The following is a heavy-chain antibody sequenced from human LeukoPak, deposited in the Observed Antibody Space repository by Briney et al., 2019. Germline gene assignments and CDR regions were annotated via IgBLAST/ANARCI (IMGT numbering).Heavy chain of an antibody. J-gene: IGHJ4*02. V-gene: IGHV4-39*07. CDR1: GGSISSSSYY. CDR3: VRDRELAY. Sequence: SSETLSLTCTVSGGSISSSSYYWGWIRQPPGKGLEWIGSIFYSGSTDYNPSLKSRVTISVDTSRNQFSLKLYSATAADTAVYYCVRDRELAYWGQGILVTVSS. CDR2: IFYSGST. D-gene: IGHD1-1*01.